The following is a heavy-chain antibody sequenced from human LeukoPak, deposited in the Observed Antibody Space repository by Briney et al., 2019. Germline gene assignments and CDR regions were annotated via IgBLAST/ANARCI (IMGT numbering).Heavy chain of an antibody. Sequence: GASVKVSCKASGYTFTSYAMNWVRQAPGQGLEWMGGIIPIFGTANYAQKFQGRVTITADESTSTAYMELSSLRSEDTAVYYCARVLRYFDWLLYGDAFDIWGQGTMVTVSS. CDR1: GYTFTSYA. J-gene: IGHJ3*02. CDR3: ARVLRYFDWLLYGDAFDI. CDR2: IIPIFGTA. D-gene: IGHD3-9*01. V-gene: IGHV1-69*13.